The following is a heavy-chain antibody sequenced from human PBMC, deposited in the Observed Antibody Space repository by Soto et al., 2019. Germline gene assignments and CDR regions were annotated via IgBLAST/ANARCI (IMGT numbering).Heavy chain of an antibody. D-gene: IGHD2-2*01. CDR3: ARAVVVPAAMFCVANWSEP. CDR2: ISAYNGNT. V-gene: IGHV1-18*01. J-gene: IGHJ5*02. Sequence: ASVLVSCKASGYTFTSYGISWVRQAPGQGLEWMGWISAYNGNTNYAQKLQGRVTMTTDTSTSTAYMELRSLRSDDTAVYYCARAVVVPAAMFCVANWSEPLGKLTLVIAPS. CDR1: GYTFTSYG.